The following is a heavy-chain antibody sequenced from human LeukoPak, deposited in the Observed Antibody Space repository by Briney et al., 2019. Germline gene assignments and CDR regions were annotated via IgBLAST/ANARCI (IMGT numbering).Heavy chain of an antibody. CDR2: ISSSSSYI. V-gene: IGHV3-21*01. Sequence: GGSLRPSCAASGFTFSSYSMNWVRQAPGKGLEWVSSISSSSSYIYYADSVKGRFTISRDNAKNSLYLQMNSLRAEDTAVYYCARCPAGLDYMDVWGKGTTVTVSS. CDR1: GFTFSSYS. J-gene: IGHJ6*03. D-gene: IGHD6-19*01. CDR3: ARCPAGLDYMDV.